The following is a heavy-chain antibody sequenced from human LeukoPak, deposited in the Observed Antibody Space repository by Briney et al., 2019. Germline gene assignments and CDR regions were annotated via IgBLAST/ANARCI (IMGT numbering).Heavy chain of an antibody. V-gene: IGHV4-39*07. D-gene: IGHD2-2*01. CDR3: ARRVVVPAATVTDYYYYMDV. CDR1: GGSISSRSYY. Sequence: PSETLSLTCTASGGSISSRSYYWGWIRQPPGKGLEWIGSINYSGYTYYNPSLKSRVTISVDTSKNQFSLKLSSVTAADTAVYYCARRVVVPAATVTDYYYYMDVWGKGTTVTVSS. CDR2: INYSGYT. J-gene: IGHJ6*03.